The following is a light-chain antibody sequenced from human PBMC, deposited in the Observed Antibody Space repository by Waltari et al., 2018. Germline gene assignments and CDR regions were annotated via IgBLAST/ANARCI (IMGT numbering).Light chain of an antibody. CDR1: RHDVGGYGY. CDR3: SSHTSTVPHV. CDR2: EVS. V-gene: IGLV2-14*01. J-gene: IGLJ1*01. Sequence: QSALTQPASVSGSPGQSVSISCTGTRHDVGGYGYVSWYQQFPVKAPTLMSYEVSYRPSGVSSRFSGSKSGNTASLTISGLQAEDEAVYYCSSHTSTVPHVFGTGTKVTVV.